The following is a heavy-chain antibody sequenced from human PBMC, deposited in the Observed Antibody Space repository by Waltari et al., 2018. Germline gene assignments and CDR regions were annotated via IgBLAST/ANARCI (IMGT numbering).Heavy chain of an antibody. Sequence: QVQLVQSGAEVKKPGASVKVSCKASGYTFTSYYMHWVRQAPGQGLEWMGIINPSGGSTSYAQKCQGRVTMTRDTSTSTVYMELSSLRSEDTAVYYCARDRGSSKVPPYYYYGMDVWGQGTTVTVSS. CDR1: GYTFTSYY. CDR3: ARDRGSSKVPPYYYYGMDV. D-gene: IGHD2-15*01. CDR2: INPSGGST. V-gene: IGHV1-46*01. J-gene: IGHJ6*02.